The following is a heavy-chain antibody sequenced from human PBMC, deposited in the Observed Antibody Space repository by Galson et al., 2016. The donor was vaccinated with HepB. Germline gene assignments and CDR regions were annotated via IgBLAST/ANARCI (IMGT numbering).Heavy chain of an antibody. CDR3: ARDADIVKVPAAIRADY. CDR1: GLTFRSYA. CDR2: ISYDGSNK. J-gene: IGHJ4*02. D-gene: IGHD2-2*02. V-gene: IGHV3-30*04. Sequence: SLRLSCAASGLTFRSYATHWVRQAPGKGLEWVAVISYDGSNKYYADSVKGRFTISRDNSKNTLYLQMNSLRAEDTAVYYCARDADIVKVPAAIRADYWGQGTLVTVSS.